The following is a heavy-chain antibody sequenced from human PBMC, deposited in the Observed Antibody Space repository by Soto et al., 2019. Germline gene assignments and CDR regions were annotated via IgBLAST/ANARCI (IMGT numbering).Heavy chain of an antibody. CDR3: ARSRAKQWLVRGPLNWFDP. J-gene: IGHJ5*02. V-gene: IGHV3-53*01. Sequence: PAGSLRLSCAASGVTVSSNYMSWVRQAPGKGLEWVSVIYSGGSTYYADSVKGRFTISRDNSKNTLYLQMNSLRAEDTAVYYCARSRAKQWLVRGPLNWFDPWGQGTLVTVSS. CDR1: GVTVSSNY. CDR2: IYSGGST. D-gene: IGHD6-19*01.